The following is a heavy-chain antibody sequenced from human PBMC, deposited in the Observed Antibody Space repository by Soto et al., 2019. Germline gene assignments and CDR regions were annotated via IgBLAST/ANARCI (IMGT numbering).Heavy chain of an antibody. D-gene: IGHD5-12*01. Sequence: SETLSLTCTVSGGSISSYYWSWIRQPPGKGLEWIGYIYYSGSTNYNPSLKSRVTISVDTSKNQFSLKLSSVTAADTAVYYCASPGRGYSGYGLGYWGRGTLVTVSS. J-gene: IGHJ4*02. CDR2: IYYSGST. V-gene: IGHV4-59*01. CDR3: ASPGRGYSGYGLGY. CDR1: GGSISSYY.